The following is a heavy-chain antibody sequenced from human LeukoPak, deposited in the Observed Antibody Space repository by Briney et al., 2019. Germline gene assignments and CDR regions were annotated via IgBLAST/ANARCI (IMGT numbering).Heavy chain of an antibody. CDR1: GYTFTSYG. J-gene: IGHJ3*02. Sequence: ASVKVSCKASGYTFTSYGISWVRQAPGQGLEWMGWISAYNGNTNYAQKLQGRVTMTTDTSTSTAYMELRSLRSDDTAVYYCARGRRETLVNDAFDIWGQGTMVTVSS. D-gene: IGHD2-8*02. V-gene: IGHV1-18*01. CDR2: ISAYNGNT. CDR3: ARGRRETLVNDAFDI.